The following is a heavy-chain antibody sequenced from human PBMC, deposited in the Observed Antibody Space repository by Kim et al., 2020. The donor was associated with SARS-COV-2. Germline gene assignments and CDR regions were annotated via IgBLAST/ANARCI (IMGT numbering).Heavy chain of an antibody. CDR3: ARELKAGIAAAGGLWYYYGMDV. CDR2: INPNSGGT. V-gene: IGHV1-2*02. J-gene: IGHJ6*02. Sequence: ASVKVSCKASGYTFTGYYMHWVRQAPGQGLEWMGWINPNSGGTNYAQKFQGRVTMTRDTSISTAYMELSRLRSDDTAVYYCARELKAGIAAAGGLWYYYGMDVWGQGTTVTVSS. CDR1: GYTFTGYY. D-gene: IGHD6-13*01.